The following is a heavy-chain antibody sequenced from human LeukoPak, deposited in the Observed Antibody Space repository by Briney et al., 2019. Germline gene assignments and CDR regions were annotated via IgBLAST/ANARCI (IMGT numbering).Heavy chain of an antibody. Sequence: GGSLRLSCAASGFTFSSYGMHWVRQAPGKGLEWVAVISYDGSNKYYADSVKGRFTISRDNSKNTLYLQMNSLRAEDTAVYYCAKDRHMAAAAGMDYWGQGTLVTVSS. D-gene: IGHD6-13*01. CDR2: ISYDGSNK. J-gene: IGHJ4*02. V-gene: IGHV3-30*18. CDR1: GFTFSSYG. CDR3: AKDRHMAAAAGMDY.